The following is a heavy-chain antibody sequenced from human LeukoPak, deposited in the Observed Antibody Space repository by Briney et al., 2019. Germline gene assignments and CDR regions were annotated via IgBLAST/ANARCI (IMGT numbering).Heavy chain of an antibody. Sequence: GGSLRLSCAASGFTFSSYWMSWVRQAPGKGLEWVANIKQDGSEKYYVDSVKGRFTISRDNAKNSLYLQMNSLRAEDTAVYYCAREIRFLEWFVDYWGQGTLVTVSS. CDR2: IKQDGSEK. D-gene: IGHD3-3*01. V-gene: IGHV3-7*01. CDR3: AREIRFLEWFVDY. CDR1: GFTFSSYW. J-gene: IGHJ4*02.